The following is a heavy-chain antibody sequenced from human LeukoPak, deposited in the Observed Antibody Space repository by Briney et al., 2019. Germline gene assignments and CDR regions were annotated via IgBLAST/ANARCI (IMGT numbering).Heavy chain of an antibody. Sequence: SETLPLTCTVSGGSISSYYWSWIRQPPGKGLEWIGYIYYSGSTNYNPSLKSRLTISVDASKNQFSLNLRSLTAADTAVYYCARGRQEVSMIVVVMTAVSYYLDVWGKGTTVTVS. CDR1: GGSISSYY. V-gene: IGHV4-59*12. J-gene: IGHJ6*03. CDR3: ARGRQEVSMIVVVMTAVSYYLDV. CDR2: IYYSGST. D-gene: IGHD3-22*01.